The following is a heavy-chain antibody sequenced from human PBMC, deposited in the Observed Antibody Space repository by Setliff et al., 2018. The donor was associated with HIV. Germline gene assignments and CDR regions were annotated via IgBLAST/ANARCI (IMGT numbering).Heavy chain of an antibody. V-gene: IGHV4-59*01. CDR3: ARGKWLVQNFYSYYMDV. D-gene: IGHD6-19*01. CDR2: IFYSGST. J-gene: IGHJ6*03. CDR1: SGTISSYY. Sequence: SETLSLTCTVSSGTISSYYWIWIRQPPGKGLEWIGHIFYSGSTNHNPSLKSRVTISVDTSKNQFSLKLSSVTAADTAVYYCARGKWLVQNFYSYYMDVWGKGTTVTVSS.